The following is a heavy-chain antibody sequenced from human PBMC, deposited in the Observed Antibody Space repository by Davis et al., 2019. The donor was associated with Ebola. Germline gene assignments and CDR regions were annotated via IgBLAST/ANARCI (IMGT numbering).Heavy chain of an antibody. J-gene: IGHJ6*02. CDR3: VGFGYGNSWSYYHTMDV. CDR2: VYYSGST. Sequence: PSETLSLTCTVSGGSVSSHYWSWIRQPPGKRPEWIGYVYYSGSTNYNPSLESRVTISIDTSKNQFSLQLNSVTAADTAVYYCVGFGYGNSWSYYHTMDVWGQGTAVAVSS. V-gene: IGHV4-59*02. D-gene: IGHD3-10*01. CDR1: GGSVSSHY.